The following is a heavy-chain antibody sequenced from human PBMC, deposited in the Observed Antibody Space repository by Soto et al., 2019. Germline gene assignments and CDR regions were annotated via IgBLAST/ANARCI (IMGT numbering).Heavy chain of an antibody. CDR3: ARRVDTDVVPKAVFDY. D-gene: IGHD5-18*01. CDR2: MHYTGFS. CDR1: GDSVTSHY. Sequence: PSETLSLTCSFSGDSVTSHYLTWIRQSPEKGLEWIGYMHYTGFSHYNPSLKSRVTISVDTSKSQFSLNLSSVTAADTAVYFCARRVDTDVVPKAVFDYWGQGTLVTVSS. V-gene: IGHV4-59*08. J-gene: IGHJ4*02.